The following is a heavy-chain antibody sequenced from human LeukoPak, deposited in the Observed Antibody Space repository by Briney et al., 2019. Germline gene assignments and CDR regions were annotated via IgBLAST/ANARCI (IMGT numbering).Heavy chain of an antibody. CDR3: ATTTLDHDAFDI. CDR1: GFTFSSYE. D-gene: IGHD1-14*01. Sequence: GGSLRLSCAASGFTFSSYEMNWVRQAPGKGLEWVSYISSSGSTIYYADSVKGRFTISRDNSKNTLYLQMNSLRVEDTAVYYCATTTLDHDAFDIWGQGTIVTVSS. J-gene: IGHJ3*02. CDR2: ISSSGSTI. V-gene: IGHV3-48*03.